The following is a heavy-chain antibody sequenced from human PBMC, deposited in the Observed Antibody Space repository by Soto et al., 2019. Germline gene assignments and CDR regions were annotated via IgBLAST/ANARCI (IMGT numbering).Heavy chain of an antibody. CDR1: GFTFSSSG. Sequence: QVQLVESGGGVVQPGRSLRLSCAASGFTFSSSGIHWVRQAPGKGLKWVAVISYDGGNKYYVDSVKGRFTISRDNSKNTLYLQMNSLRAEDTAVYYCATDFSGWYGSSEYGFWGQGTLVTVSS. J-gene: IGHJ4*02. CDR2: ISYDGGNK. D-gene: IGHD6-19*01. CDR3: ATDFSGWYGSSEYGF. V-gene: IGHV3-30*03.